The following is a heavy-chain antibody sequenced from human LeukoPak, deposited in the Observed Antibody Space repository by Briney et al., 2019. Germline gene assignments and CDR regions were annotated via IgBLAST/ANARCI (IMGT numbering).Heavy chain of an antibody. CDR3: ARRRSYEYQMDV. CDR1: EFIFFKYW. V-gene: IGHV3-7*01. Sequence: TGGSLRLSCEGFEFIFFKYWMCWVRQVPGKGLEWVANIDEDGDERYYLDSVKGRFTISRDNAKNSVYLQMNSLRPEDTAVYFCARRRSYEYQMDVWGKGTTVIVSS. J-gene: IGHJ6*04. CDR2: IDEDGDER. D-gene: IGHD2-2*01.